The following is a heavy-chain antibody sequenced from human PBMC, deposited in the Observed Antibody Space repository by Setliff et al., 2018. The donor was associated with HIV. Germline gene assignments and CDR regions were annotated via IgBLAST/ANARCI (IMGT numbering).Heavy chain of an antibody. D-gene: IGHD1-26*01. Sequence: PGGSLRLSCAASGFAFSGHQMSWVRQAPGKGLEWVSYVSGRGDSIYYAASVKGRFTISRDNAKNSLYLQMNSLIAEDTAVYYCARDFRDYVGKFDYWGQGTLVTVSS. CDR3: ARDFRDYVGKFDY. CDR2: VSGRGDSI. J-gene: IGHJ4*02. CDR1: GFAFSGHQ. V-gene: IGHV3-48*03.